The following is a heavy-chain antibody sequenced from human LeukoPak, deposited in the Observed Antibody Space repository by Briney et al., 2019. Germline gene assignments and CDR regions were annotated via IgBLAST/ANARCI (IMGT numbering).Heavy chain of an antibody. Sequence: ETLSLTCAVYGGSFSGYYWSWVRQAPGKGLEWVSGITENGDNTYYADSVKGRFTISRDNSKNTLYLQMNSLRAEDTAVYYCAKRDSSGSYEGDYWGQGTLVTVSS. CDR3: AKRDSSGSYEGDY. CDR1: GGSFSGYY. J-gene: IGHJ4*02. CDR2: ITENGDNT. V-gene: IGHV3-23*01. D-gene: IGHD1-26*01.